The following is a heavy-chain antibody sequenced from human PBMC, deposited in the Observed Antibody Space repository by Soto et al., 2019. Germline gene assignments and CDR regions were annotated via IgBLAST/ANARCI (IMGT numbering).Heavy chain of an antibody. CDR1: GFTFSSYA. CDR2: ISGSGGST. D-gene: IGHD3-16*01. V-gene: IGHV3-23*01. J-gene: IGHJ4*02. CDR3: AKDWGSSGVFDY. Sequence: EVQLLESGGGLVQPGGSLRLSCAASGFTFSSYATSLVRQAPGKGLEWVSAISGSGGSTYYADSVKGRFTISRDNSKNTLYLQMNSLRAEDTAVYYCAKDWGSSGVFDYWGQGTLVTVSS.